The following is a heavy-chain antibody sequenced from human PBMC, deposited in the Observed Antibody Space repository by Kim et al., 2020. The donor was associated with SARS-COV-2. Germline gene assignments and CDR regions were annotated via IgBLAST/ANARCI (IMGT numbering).Heavy chain of an antibody. D-gene: IGHD3-22*01. J-gene: IGHJ4*02. V-gene: IGHV3-74*01. CDR3: ARSDYDSSGYYSFPGSFDY. Sequence: RFTISRDNAKNTLYLQMNSLRAEDTAVYYCARSDYDSSGYYSFPGSFDYWGQGTLVTVSS.